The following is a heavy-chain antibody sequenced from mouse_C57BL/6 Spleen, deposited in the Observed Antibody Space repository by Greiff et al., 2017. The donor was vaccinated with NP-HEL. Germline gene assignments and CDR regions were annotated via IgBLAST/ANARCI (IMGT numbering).Heavy chain of an antibody. Sequence: EVQLVESGGGLVKPGGSLKLSCAASGFTFSSYAMSWVRQTPEKRLAWVATISDGGSYTYYPDNVKGRFTISQDNTKNNLYLQRSHLKSEDTAMYYCARKGLRHYYAMDYWGQGTSVTVSS. D-gene: IGHD2-4*01. CDR3: ARKGLRHYYAMDY. CDR2: ISDGGSYT. V-gene: IGHV5-4*01. J-gene: IGHJ4*01. CDR1: GFTFSSYA.